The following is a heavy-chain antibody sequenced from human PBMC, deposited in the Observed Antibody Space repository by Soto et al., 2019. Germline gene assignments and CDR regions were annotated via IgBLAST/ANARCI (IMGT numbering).Heavy chain of an antibody. CDR1: GGSISSSSYY. V-gene: IGHV4-39*01. J-gene: IGHJ4*02. CDR2: IYYSGST. D-gene: IGHD6-6*01. CDR3: ARHGDSSSPAAPFGY. Sequence: SETLSLTCTVSGGSISSSSYYWGWIRQPPGKGLEWIGSIYYSGSTYYNPSLKSRVTISVDTSKNQFSLKLSSVTAADTAVYYCARHGDSSSPAAPFGYWGQGTLVTVSS.